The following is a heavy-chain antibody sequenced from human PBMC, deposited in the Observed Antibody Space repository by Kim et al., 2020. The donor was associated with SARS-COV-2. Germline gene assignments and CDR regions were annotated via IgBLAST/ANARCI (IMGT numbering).Heavy chain of an antibody. CDR2: IKQDGSEK. CDR1: GFTLSSQW. J-gene: IGHJ4*02. CDR3: ARGGALLWFG. D-gene: IGHD3-10*01. V-gene: IGHV3-7*05. Sequence: GGSLRLSCVASGFTLSSQWMSWVRQAPGKGPEWVANIKQDGSEKYYVDSVKGRFTISRDNAKNSLYLQMNSLRVEDTAVYYCARGGALLWFGGGQGTLVTVSS.